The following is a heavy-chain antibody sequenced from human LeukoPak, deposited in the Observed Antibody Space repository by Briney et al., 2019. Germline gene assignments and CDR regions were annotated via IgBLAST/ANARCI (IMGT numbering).Heavy chain of an antibody. V-gene: IGHV3-48*02. D-gene: IGHD1-26*01. CDR3: ARREYYYNYMDV. Sequence: PGGSLRLSCAAPGFTFSTYNMNWVRQAPGKGLEWVSYITSGSSTVYYADSVKGRFTISRDNAKNSLYLQMNSLRDEDTAVYYCARREYYYNYMDVWGKGTTVTVSS. CDR1: GFTFSTYN. CDR2: ITSGSSTV. J-gene: IGHJ6*03.